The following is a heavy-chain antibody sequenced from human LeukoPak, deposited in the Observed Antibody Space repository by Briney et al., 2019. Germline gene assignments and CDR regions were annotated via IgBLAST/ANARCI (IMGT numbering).Heavy chain of an antibody. J-gene: IGHJ4*02. CDR1: GFHFSDYY. Sequence: GGSQRLSCGASGFHFSDYYMSWIRLTPGKGLEWVSYFSSRSFTVYDVDTVKGRFTICRDDAKNSLSLQMICLRAEGTAVYYCAREPLVDWYSSSSGGGFDYWGQGTLVTVSS. V-gene: IGHV3-11*04. CDR2: FSSRSFTV. CDR3: AREPLVDWYSSSSGGGFDY. D-gene: IGHD6-6*01.